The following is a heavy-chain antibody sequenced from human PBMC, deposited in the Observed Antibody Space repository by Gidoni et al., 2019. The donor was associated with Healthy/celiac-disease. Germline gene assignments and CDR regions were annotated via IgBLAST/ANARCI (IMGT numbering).Heavy chain of an antibody. CDR2: INHSGST. J-gene: IGHJ6*02. D-gene: IGHD1-1*01. Sequence: QVQLQQWGADLLKPSETLSLTCAVYGGSFSGYYWSWIRQPPGKGLEWIGEINHSGSTNYNPSLKSRVTISVDTSKNQFSLKLSSVTAADTAVYYCARALRTSCGYYYCGMDVWGQGTTVTVSS. V-gene: IGHV4-34*01. CDR3: ARALRTSCGYYYCGMDV. CDR1: GGSFSGYY.